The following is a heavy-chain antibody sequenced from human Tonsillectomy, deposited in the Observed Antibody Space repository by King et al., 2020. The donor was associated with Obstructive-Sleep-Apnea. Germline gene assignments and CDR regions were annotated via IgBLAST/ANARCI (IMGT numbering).Heavy chain of an antibody. J-gene: IGHJ4*02. CDR1: GGSISRYY. D-gene: IGHD3-22*01. CDR2: THYSGST. CDR3: ARKFYDSRGWPFDF. V-gene: IGHV4-59*01. Sequence: LQLQESGPGLVKPSETLSLSCNVSGGSISRYYWSWIRQPPGKGLEWIGYTHYSGSTDYNPSLKSRVTISVDTSKNQISLKLSSVTAADTAVYYCARKFYDSRGWPFDFWGQETLVTVSS.